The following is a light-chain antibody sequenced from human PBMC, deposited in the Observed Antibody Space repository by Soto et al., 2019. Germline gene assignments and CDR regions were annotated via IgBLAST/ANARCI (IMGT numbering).Light chain of an antibody. CDR1: QSVSSNY. J-gene: IGKJ2*03. Sequence: EIVLTQSPGTLSLSPGERVTLSCRASQSVSSNYLAWYQQKPGQAPRLLIYATSSRATGIPDSFSGSGSGTDFTLTINRLEPEDFAVYYCQQYGNSPRYSFGLGTRLEIK. CDR2: ATS. CDR3: QQYGNSPRYS. V-gene: IGKV3-20*01.